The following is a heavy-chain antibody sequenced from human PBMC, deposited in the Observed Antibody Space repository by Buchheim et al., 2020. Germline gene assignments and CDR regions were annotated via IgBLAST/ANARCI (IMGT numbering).Heavy chain of an antibody. J-gene: IGHJ5*02. Sequence: QVQLVQSGAEVKKPGASVKVSCKASGYTFTGYYMHWVRQAPGQGLEWMGRINPNSGGTNYAQKFQGRVTMTRDTSISTAYKELSRLRSDDTAVYYCARWTYYYGSGDKKLNWFDPWGQGTL. CDR3: ARWTYYYGSGDKKLNWFDP. CDR2: INPNSGGT. D-gene: IGHD3-10*01. CDR1: GYTFTGYY. V-gene: IGHV1-2*06.